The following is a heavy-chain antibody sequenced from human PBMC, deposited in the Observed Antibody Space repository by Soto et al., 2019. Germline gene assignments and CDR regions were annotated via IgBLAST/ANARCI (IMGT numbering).Heavy chain of an antibody. Sequence: SETLSLTCTVSGGSVSSGSYYWSWIRQPPGKGLEWIGYIYYSGSTNYNPSLKSRVTISVDTSKNQFSLKLSAVTAADTAVYYCARDLLLRPGEKWFDPWGQGTLVTVSS. D-gene: IGHD2-15*01. CDR3: ARDLLLRPGEKWFDP. J-gene: IGHJ5*02. V-gene: IGHV4-61*01. CDR1: GGSVSSGSYY. CDR2: IYYSGST.